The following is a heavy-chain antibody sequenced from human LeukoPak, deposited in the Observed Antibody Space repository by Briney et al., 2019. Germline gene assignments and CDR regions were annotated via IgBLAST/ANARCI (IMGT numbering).Heavy chain of an antibody. CDR2: IGIPGDT. D-gene: IGHD6-25*01. CDR3: ARAHVAAGLAFDI. CDR1: GFTFSGYD. V-gene: IGHV3-13*01. J-gene: IGHJ3*02. Sequence: GGSLRLSCAASGFTFSGYDFHWLRQATGKGLEWVSGIGIPGDTYYPASVKGRFTISRENAKNSLYLQMNSLRAGDTAVYFCARAHVAAGLAFDIWGRGTLVTVSS.